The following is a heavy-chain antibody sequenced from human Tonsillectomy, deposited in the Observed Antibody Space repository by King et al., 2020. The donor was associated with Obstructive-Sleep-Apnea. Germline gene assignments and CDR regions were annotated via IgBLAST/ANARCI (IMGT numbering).Heavy chain of an antibody. CDR1: GGSISQSSYY. CDR3: ARLSWGSYGAGYFQH. Sequence: LQLQESGPGLVKPSETLSLTCAVSGGSISQSSYYWGWIRQPPGKRLEWIGSIYFSGSTYYNPSLKRRGSISVDTSKNQFSLRLSSVTAADTAVYYCARLSWGSYGAGYFQHWGQGTLVTVSS. J-gene: IGHJ1*01. CDR2: IYFSGST. D-gene: IGHD3-10*01. V-gene: IGHV4-39*01.